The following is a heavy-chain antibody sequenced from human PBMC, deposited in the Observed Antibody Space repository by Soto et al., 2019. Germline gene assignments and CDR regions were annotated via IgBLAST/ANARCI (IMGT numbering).Heavy chain of an antibody. CDR2: IIPVFDTV. Sequence: QEQLVQSGAEVKKSGSSVKVSCKDTGGLFSSYAVSWVRQAPGQGLEWMGGIIPVFDTVYYAQKFQGRVTITADESTNTAYMELSRLRSEDTAMYYCAGGGRRYVWFNEFWGQGTLVTVSS. V-gene: IGHV1-69*01. J-gene: IGHJ4*02. CDR3: AGGGRRYVWFNEF. D-gene: IGHD3-16*01. CDR1: GGLFSSYA.